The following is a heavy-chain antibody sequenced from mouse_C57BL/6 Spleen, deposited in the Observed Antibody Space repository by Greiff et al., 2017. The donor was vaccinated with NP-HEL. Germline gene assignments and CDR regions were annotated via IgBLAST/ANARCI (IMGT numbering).Heavy chain of an antibody. CDR1: GFTFSDYG. V-gene: IGHV5-17*01. J-gene: IGHJ4*01. Sequence: VQLKESGGGLVKPGGSLKLSCAASGFTFSDYGMHWVRQAPEKGLEWVAYISSGSSTIYYADTVKGRFTISRDNAKNTLFLQMTSLRSEDTAMYYCASPYGSSYVYAMDYWGQGTSVTVSS. CDR3: ASPYGSSYVYAMDY. CDR2: ISSGSSTI. D-gene: IGHD1-1*01.